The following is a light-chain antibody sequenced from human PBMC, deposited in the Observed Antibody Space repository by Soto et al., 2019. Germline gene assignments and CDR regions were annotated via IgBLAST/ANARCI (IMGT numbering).Light chain of an antibody. CDR2: YDD. J-gene: IGLJ2*01. Sequence: QAVVTQPPSVSEAPRQRVTISCSGSSSNIGNKAVNWYQQLPGKAPKLLIYYDDLLPSGVSDRFSGSKSGTSASLAISGLQSEDEADYYCAAWDDSLNVVVFGGGTKVTVL. CDR3: AAWDDSLNVVV. V-gene: IGLV1-36*01. CDR1: SSNIGNKA.